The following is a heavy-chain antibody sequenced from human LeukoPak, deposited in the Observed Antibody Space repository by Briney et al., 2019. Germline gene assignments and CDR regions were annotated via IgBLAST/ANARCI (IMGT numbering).Heavy chain of an antibody. Sequence: SETLSLTCTVSGASISSGTYSWSWIRQPPGKGLEWIGYIYHSGSTYYNPSLKSRVTISVDRSKNQFSLKLSSVTAADTAVYYCARAVTTRGYYFDYWGQGTLVTVSS. J-gene: IGHJ4*02. CDR1: GASISSGTYS. CDR3: ARAVTTRGYYFDY. CDR2: IYHSGST. D-gene: IGHD4-11*01. V-gene: IGHV4-30-2*01.